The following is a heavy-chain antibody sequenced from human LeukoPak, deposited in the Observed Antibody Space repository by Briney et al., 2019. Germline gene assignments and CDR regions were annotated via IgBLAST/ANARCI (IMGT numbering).Heavy chain of an antibody. CDR3: THLGSGWYVRD. V-gene: IGHV3-15*01. D-gene: IGHD6-19*01. Sequence: GGSLRLSCAASGFTFSNAWMSWVRQAPGKGLEWVGHIKTKTAGGTADYAAPVKGRFTISRDDSQNTLYVQMNSLRTEDTGVYYCTHLGSGWYVRDWGRGTLVTASS. CDR1: GFTFSNAW. J-gene: IGHJ4*02. CDR2: IKTKTAGGTA.